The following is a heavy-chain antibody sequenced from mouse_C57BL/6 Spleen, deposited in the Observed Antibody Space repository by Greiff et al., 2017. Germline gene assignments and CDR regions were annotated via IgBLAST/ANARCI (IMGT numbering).Heavy chain of an antibody. CDR3: AREGIDYDYDGYYFDY. Sequence: VQLQQSGAELARPGASVKLSCKASGYTFTSYGISWVKQRTGQGLEWIGEIYPRSGNTYYNEKFKGKDTLTADKSSSTAYMELRSLTSEDSAVYFCAREGIDYDYDGYYFDYWGQGTTLTVSS. D-gene: IGHD2-4*01. CDR1: GYTFTSYG. CDR2: IYPRSGNT. V-gene: IGHV1-81*01. J-gene: IGHJ2*01.